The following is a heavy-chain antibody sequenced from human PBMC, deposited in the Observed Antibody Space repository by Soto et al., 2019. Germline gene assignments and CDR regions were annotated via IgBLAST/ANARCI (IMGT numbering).Heavy chain of an antibody. V-gene: IGHV4-31*03. CDR1: GGSISSGGYY. CDR3: ARADDILTGHHPPKWLHS. Sequence: SETLSLTCTVSGGSISSGGYYWSWIRQHPGKGLEWIGYIYYSGSTYYNPSLKSRVTISVDTSKNQFSLKLSSVTAADTAVYYFARADDILTGHHPPKWLHSCGKGTLVTVSS. CDR2: IYYSGST. D-gene: IGHD3-9*01. J-gene: IGHJ5*01.